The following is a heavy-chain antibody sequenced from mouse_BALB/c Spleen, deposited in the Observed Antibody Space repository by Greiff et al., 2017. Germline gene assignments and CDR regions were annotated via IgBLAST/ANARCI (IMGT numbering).Heavy chain of an antibody. J-gene: IGHJ4*01. CDR3: ARNLHYGSSLYAMDY. CDR2: IDPSNSET. CDR1: GYTFTSYW. D-gene: IGHD1-1*01. V-gene: IGHV1S127*01. Sequence: QVQLQQSGPELVRPGASVKMSCKASGYTFTSYWMHWVKQRPGQGLEWIGMIDPSNSETRLNQKFKDKATLNVDKSSNTAYMQLSSLTSEVSAVYYCARNLHYGSSLYAMDYWGQGTSVTVSS.